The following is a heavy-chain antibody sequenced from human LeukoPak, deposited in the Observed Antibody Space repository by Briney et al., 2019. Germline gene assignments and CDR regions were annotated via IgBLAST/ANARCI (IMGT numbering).Heavy chain of an antibody. D-gene: IGHD3-22*01. Sequence: GGSLRLSCAASGFTFTNYNMNWVRQAPGKGLEWVSSITSDGRYIYYGDSVKGRFTISRDNAQNTLYLQMNTLGVEDTAVYYCTRAGYYRFDFWGQGILVMVSS. CDR1: GFTFTNYN. CDR3: TRAGYYRFDF. V-gene: IGHV3-21*01. CDR2: ITSDGRYI. J-gene: IGHJ4*02.